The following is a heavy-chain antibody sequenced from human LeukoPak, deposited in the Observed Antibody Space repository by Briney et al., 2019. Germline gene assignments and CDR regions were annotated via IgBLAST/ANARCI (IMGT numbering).Heavy chain of an antibody. J-gene: IGHJ2*01. D-gene: IGHD5-18*01. CDR1: GGSISSGGYY. Sequence: PSETLSLTCTVSGGSISSGGYYWSWIRQHPGKGLEWIGYIYYSGSTYYNPSLKSRVTISVDTSKNQFSLKLSSVTAADTAMYYCAREPLHMVKGWYFDLWGRGTLVTVSS. CDR3: AREPLHMVKGWYFDL. V-gene: IGHV4-31*03. CDR2: IYYSGST.